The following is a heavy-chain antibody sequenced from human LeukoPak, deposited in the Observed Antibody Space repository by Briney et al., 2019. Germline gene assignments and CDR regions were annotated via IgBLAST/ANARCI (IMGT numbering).Heavy chain of an antibody. CDR2: LSGSGGST. CDR1: GFTFSSYG. CDR3: ARHDWFDP. D-gene: IGHD3-3*01. J-gene: IGHJ5*02. Sequence: GGSLRLSCAASGFTFSSYGMSWVRQTPGKGLEWVSSLSGSGGSTYYADSVKGRFTISRDNSKNTLYLQMNSLRAEDTAVYYCARHDWFDPWGQGTLVTVSS. V-gene: IGHV3-23*01.